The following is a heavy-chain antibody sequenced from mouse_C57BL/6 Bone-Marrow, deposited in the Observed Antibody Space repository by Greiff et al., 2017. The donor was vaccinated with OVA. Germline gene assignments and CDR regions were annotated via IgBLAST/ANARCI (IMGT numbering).Heavy chain of an antibody. Sequence: VQLQQPGAELVRPGSSVKLSCKASGYTFTSYWMDWVKQRPGQGLEWIGNIYPSDSETHYNQKFKDKATLTVDKSSSTAYMQLSSLTSEDSAVYYCARGMGTTVVEGYLDYWGQGTTLTVSS. CDR2: IYPSDSET. V-gene: IGHV1-61*01. D-gene: IGHD1-1*01. J-gene: IGHJ2*01. CDR3: ARGMGTTVVEGYLDY. CDR1: GYTFTSYW.